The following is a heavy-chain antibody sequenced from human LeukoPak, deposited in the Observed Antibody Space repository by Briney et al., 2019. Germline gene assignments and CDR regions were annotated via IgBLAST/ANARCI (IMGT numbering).Heavy chain of an antibody. CDR2: IYSGGTT. V-gene: IGHV3-53*01. J-gene: IGHJ6*03. D-gene: IGHD6-13*01. CDR3: ARGSSYNDYYYYMDV. Sequence: GGSLRLSCAASGFTVSNNYMSWVRQAPGKGLEWVSVIYSGGTTYYADSVKGRFTIPRDNSKNTLYLQMNTLRAEGTAVYYCARGSSYNDYYYYMDVWGKGTTVTVSS. CDR1: GFTVSNNY.